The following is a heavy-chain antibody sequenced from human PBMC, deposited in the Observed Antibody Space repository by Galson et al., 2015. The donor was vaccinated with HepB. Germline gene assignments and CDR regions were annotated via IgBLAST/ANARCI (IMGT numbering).Heavy chain of an antibody. CDR2: ISSSGSTI. J-gene: IGHJ6*03. CDR1: GFTFSDYY. D-gene: IGHD3-16*01. Sequence: SLRLSCAASGFTFSDYYMSWIRQAPGKGLEWVSYISSSGSTIYYADSVKGRFTISRDNAKNSLYLQMNSLRAEDTAVYYCARVTDLYYYYYYYMDVWGKGTTVTVSS. CDR3: ARVTDLYYYYYYYMDV. V-gene: IGHV3-11*01.